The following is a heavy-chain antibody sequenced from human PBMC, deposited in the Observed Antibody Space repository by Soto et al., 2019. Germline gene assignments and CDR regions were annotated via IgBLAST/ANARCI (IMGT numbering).Heavy chain of an antibody. CDR1: GGSISSYY. V-gene: IGHV4-59*08. D-gene: IGHD3-16*02. J-gene: IGHJ6*03. CDR2: IYYSGST. Sequence: PSETLSLTCTVSGGSISSYYWSWIRQPPGKGLEWIGYIYYSGSTNYNPSLKSRVTISVDTSKNQFSLKLSSVTAADTAVYYRARTYYDYIWGSYRSDYYYYYMDVWGKGTTVTVSS. CDR3: ARTYYDYIWGSYRSDYYYYYMDV.